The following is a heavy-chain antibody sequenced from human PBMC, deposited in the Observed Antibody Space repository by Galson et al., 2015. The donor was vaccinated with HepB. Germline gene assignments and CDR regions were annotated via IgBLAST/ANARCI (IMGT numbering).Heavy chain of an antibody. V-gene: IGHV4-4*07. CDR1: GGSISQYY. J-gene: IGHJ4*02. CDR3: ARAPSKVYFDS. Sequence: LSLTCAVTGGSISQYYWSWIRQPAGKGLEWIGRIYSSGQANYSPSFQSRVTISLETSNNQFSLKLNFVTAADTAMYYCARAPSKVYFDSWGQGLLVTVAS. D-gene: IGHD4-11*01. CDR2: IYSSGQA.